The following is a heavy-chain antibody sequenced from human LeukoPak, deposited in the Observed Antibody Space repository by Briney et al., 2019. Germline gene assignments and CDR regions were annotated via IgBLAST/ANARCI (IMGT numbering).Heavy chain of an antibody. Sequence: GGPLRLSCAASGFTFYYYSMNWSREAPGKGLVWVSAICGSGGSTYCADSVRGRFTISRDNSKNTLYLQMKSLRAEDTAVYYCAKVGRSRGGGPDYWGQGTLVTVSS. CDR1: GFTFYYYS. J-gene: IGHJ4*02. V-gene: IGHV3-23*01. CDR2: ICGSGGST. D-gene: IGHD3-16*01. CDR3: AKVGRSRGGGPDY.